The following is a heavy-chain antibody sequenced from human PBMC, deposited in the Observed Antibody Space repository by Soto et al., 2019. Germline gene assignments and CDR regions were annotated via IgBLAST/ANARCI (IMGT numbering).Heavy chain of an antibody. CDR2: ISYDGNNK. Sequence: QGQLVESGGGVVQPGRSLRLSCGASGFSFSSYGMHWVRQTPGKGLEWVAVISYDGNNKYYADPVKGRFTISRDNSKNTLYLQMNSLRVEDTAVYYWAKDLKFYDRSGYGMDVWGQGTTVTVSS. V-gene: IGHV3-30*18. CDR1: GFSFSSYG. D-gene: IGHD3-22*01. J-gene: IGHJ6*02. CDR3: AKDLKFYDRSGYGMDV.